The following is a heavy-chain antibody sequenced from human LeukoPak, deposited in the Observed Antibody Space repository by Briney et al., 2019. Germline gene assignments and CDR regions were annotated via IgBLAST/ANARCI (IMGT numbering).Heavy chain of an antibody. CDR2: IVGDGST. V-gene: IGHV3-53*01. CDR1: GFTFSNAW. J-gene: IGHJ6*02. CDR3: AKGPYCLGIYYGMDV. Sequence: GGSLRLSCAASGFTFSNAWMSWVRQAPGEGLEWVSVIVGDGSTYYADSVKGRFTISRDNSENTLYLQMNRLRAEDTAIYYCAKGPYCLGIYYGMDVWGQGTTVTVS. D-gene: IGHD3-10*01.